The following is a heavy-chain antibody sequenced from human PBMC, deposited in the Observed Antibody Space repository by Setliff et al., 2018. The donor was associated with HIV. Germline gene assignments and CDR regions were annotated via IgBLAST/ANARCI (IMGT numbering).Heavy chain of an antibody. CDR3: ARDSGTVVGATGPGY. Sequence: LRLSCAASGFTFSSYWISWVRQAPGKGLVWVANINRDGSETYYLDPVKGRFTISRDNAKNSLYLQMNSLRVDDTAVYYCARDSGTVVGATGPGYWGQGTLVTVSS. J-gene: IGHJ4*02. CDR1: GFTFSSYW. CDR2: INRDGSET. V-gene: IGHV3-7*01. D-gene: IGHD1-26*01.